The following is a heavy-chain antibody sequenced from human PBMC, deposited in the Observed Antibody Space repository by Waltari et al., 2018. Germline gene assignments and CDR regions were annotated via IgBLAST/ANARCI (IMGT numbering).Heavy chain of an antibody. D-gene: IGHD3-22*01. CDR3: AKAHFYDTSGYIEH. Sequence: EVQVLESGGGLVQPGGSLRLTCAASGFIFNNYAINWVRQAPGKGWGGVSGFNGYGEKTYYADSVKGRFTLSRDNSRNTLSLQMNSLRAEDTAVYYCAKAHFYDTSGYIEHWGQGTLVTVSS. J-gene: IGHJ5*02. CDR2: FNGYGEKT. CDR1: GFIFNNYA. V-gene: IGHV3-23*01.